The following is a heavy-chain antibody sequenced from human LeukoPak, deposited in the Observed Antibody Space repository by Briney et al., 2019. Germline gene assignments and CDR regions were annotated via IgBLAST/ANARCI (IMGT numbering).Heavy chain of an antibody. D-gene: IGHD4-23*01. J-gene: IGHJ4*02. CDR3: ARADYGGNAGGF. Sequence: GGSLRLSCTASGFTFGDYAMSWFRQAPGKGLEWVGFIRAKTYGGTTQYAASVKDRFTISRDDSGSIVYLQMNSLKTKDTALYYCARADYGGNAGGFWGQGTLVTVSS. CDR1: GFTFGDYA. CDR2: IRAKTYGGTT. V-gene: IGHV3-49*03.